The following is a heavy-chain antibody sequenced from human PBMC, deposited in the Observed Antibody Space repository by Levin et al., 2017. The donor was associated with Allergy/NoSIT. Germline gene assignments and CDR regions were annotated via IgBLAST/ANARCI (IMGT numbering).Heavy chain of an antibody. D-gene: IGHD2-2*01. J-gene: IGHJ4*02. CDR1: GFTFSSYW. V-gene: IGHV3-74*01. CDR2: INSDGYST. Sequence: GESLKISCAASGFTFSSYWMHWVRQAPGKGLVWVSRINSDGYSTSYADSVKGRFTISRDNAKNTLYLQMNSLRAEDTAVYYCARVGRPATAPFDYWGQGTLVTVSS. CDR3: ARVGRPATAPFDY.